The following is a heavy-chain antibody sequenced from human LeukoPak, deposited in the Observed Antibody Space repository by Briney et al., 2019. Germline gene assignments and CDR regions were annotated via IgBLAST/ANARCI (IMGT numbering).Heavy chain of an antibody. CDR3: AVAPGDY. V-gene: IGHV1-2*02. Sequence: ASVKVSCKASGYTFTGYYMHWVRQAPGQGLEWMGWINPNTGDTNYAQKFQGRVTMTRDTSITTVYMEISRLTSNDTALFYCAVAPGDYWGQGTLVTVSS. CDR2: INPNTGDT. CDR1: GYTFTGYY. J-gene: IGHJ4*02. D-gene: IGHD2-21*01.